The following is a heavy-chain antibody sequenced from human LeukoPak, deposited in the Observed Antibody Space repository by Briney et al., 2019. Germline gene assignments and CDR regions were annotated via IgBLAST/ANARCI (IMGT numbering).Heavy chain of an antibody. CDR3: ARDRSVDYFDY. V-gene: IGHV3-33*01. CDR1: GFTFSNYG. CDR2: IWYDGSNK. Sequence: GGSLRLSCAASGFTFSNYGMHWVRQTPGKGLEWVAVIWYDGSNKDYGDSEKGRFTISRDNSKNTLYLQINSLRAEDTAVYYCARDRSVDYFDYWGQGTLVTVSS. J-gene: IGHJ4*02. D-gene: IGHD3-3*01.